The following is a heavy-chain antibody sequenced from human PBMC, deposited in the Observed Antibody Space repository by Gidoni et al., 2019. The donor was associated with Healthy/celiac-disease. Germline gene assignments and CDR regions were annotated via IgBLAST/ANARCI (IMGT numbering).Heavy chain of an antibody. CDR3: ARDSVD. J-gene: IGHJ4*02. V-gene: IGHV4-59*01. Sequence: QVQLQESGPGLVKPSETLSLTCTVSGGSISSYYWSWLRQPPGKGLEWIGYIYYSGSTNYNPSLKSRVTISVDTSKNQFSLKLSSVTAADTAVYYCARDSVDWGQGTLVTVSS. CDR1: GGSISSYY. CDR2: IYYSGST.